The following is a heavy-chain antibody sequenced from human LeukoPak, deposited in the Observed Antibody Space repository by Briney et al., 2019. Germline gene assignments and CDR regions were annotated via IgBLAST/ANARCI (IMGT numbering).Heavy chain of an antibody. J-gene: IGHJ5*02. CDR2: IGRHGST. CDR3: ARIPGAGYSNGWYRFDP. D-gene: IGHD6-19*01. Sequence: SETLSLTCTVSGYSISNGYYWGWIRQPPGKGLEWIGEIGRHGSTNYNPSLKSRVTISIDTSKNQFSLNLRSVTAADTALYYCARIPGAGYSNGWYRFDPWGQGTLVTVSS. V-gene: IGHV4-38-2*02. CDR1: GYSISNGYY.